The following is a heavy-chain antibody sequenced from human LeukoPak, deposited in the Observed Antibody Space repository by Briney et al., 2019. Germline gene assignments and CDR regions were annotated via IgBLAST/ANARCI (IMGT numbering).Heavy chain of an antibody. CDR2: ISAYNGNT. V-gene: IGHV1-18*01. D-gene: IGHD2-15*01. J-gene: IGHJ4*02. CDR1: GYTFTSYG. CDR3: ARDIVVVVAVTSFDY. Sequence: ASVKVSCKASGYTFTSYGISWVRQAPGQGLEWMGWISAYNGNTNYAHKLQGRVTMTTDTSTSTAYMELRSLRSDDTAVYYCARDIVVVVAVTSFDYWGQGTLVTVSS.